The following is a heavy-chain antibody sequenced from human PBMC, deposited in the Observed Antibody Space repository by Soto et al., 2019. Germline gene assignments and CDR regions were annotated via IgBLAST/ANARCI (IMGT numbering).Heavy chain of an antibody. CDR3: ARSGYSYGPNPLLY. CDR1: GGSISSGGYY. V-gene: IGHV4-31*03. J-gene: IGHJ4*02. D-gene: IGHD5-18*01. CDR2: IYYSGST. Sequence: QVQLQESGPGLVKPSQTLSLTCTVSGGSISSGGYYWSWIRQPPGKGLEWIGYIYYSGSTYYNPSLESRVNISVDTSKNQFSLKLSSVTAADTAVYYCARSGYSYGPNPLLYLGQGTLVTVSS.